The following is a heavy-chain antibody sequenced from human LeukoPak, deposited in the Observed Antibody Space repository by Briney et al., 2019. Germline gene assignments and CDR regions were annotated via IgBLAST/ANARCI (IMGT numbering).Heavy chain of an antibody. V-gene: IGHV3-30-3*01. J-gene: IGHJ4*02. Sequence: QAGGSLRLSCAASGFTFSSYALQWVRQAPGQGLEWVAVVSSDGSNRFYADSVKGRFTVSRDNSKNTLYLQMNTLRAEDTAVYYWAKDGSIEETGAFDYWGQGPRATVSS. D-gene: IGHD7-27*01. CDR3: AKDGSIEETGAFDY. CDR2: VSSDGSNR. CDR1: GFTFSSYA.